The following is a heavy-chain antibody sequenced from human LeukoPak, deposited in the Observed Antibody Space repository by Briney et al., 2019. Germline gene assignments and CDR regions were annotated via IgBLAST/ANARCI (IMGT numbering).Heavy chain of an antibody. CDR3: ARDRAAAGTGVY. CDR1: GFTVSSNY. J-gene: IGHJ4*02. CDR2: IYSGGST. D-gene: IGHD6-13*01. V-gene: IGHV3-66*01. Sequence: TGGSLRLSCAASGFTVSSNYMSWVRQAPGKGLEWVSVIYSGGSTYYADSVKGRFTISRDNSKNTLYLQMNSLRAEDTAVYYCARDRAAAGTGVYWGQGTLVTVSS.